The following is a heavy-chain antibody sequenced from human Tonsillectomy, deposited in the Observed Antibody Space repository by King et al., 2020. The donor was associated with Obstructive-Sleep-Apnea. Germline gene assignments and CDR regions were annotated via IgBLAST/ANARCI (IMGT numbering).Heavy chain of an antibody. V-gene: IGHV3-11*01. Sequence: QLGQSGGGLVKPGGSLRLSCAASGFNLSDYYMSWIRQAPGKGLEWCSYISSSGSTTYYADSVKGRFTISRDNAKNSLYLQMNSLRAEDPAVYCARGYSGSYVPWGQGTLVTVSS. J-gene: IGHJ4*02. D-gene: IGHD1-26*01. CDR3: ARGYSGSYVP. CDR1: GFNLSDYY. CDR2: ISSSGSTT.